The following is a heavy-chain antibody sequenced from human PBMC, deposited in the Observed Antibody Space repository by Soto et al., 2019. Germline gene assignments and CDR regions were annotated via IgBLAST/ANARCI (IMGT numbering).Heavy chain of an antibody. CDR3: AREPGWTDAGYFDY. CDR1: GGTFSSYT. J-gene: IGHJ4*02. D-gene: IGHD1-1*01. CDR2: IIPILGIA. Sequence: QVQLVQSGAEVKKPGSSVKVSCKASGGTFSSYTISWVRQAPGQGLEWMGRIIPILGIANYAQKFQGRVTITADKSTSTAYMELSSLRSEDTAVYYCAREPGWTDAGYFDYWGQGTLVTVSS. V-gene: IGHV1-69*08.